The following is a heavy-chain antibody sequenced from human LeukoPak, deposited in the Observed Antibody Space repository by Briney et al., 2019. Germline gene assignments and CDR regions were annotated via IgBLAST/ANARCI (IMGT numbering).Heavy chain of an antibody. V-gene: IGHV1-69*13. J-gene: IGHJ2*01. Sequence: ASVKVSCKAFGGTFSSYAISWVRQAPGQGLEWMGGIIPIFGTANYAQKFQGRVTITADESTSTAYMELSSLRSEDTAVYYCARDSFPRDRTADDWYFDLWGRGTLVTVSS. D-gene: IGHD1-14*01. CDR3: ARDSFPRDRTADDWYFDL. CDR1: GGTFSSYA. CDR2: IIPIFGTA.